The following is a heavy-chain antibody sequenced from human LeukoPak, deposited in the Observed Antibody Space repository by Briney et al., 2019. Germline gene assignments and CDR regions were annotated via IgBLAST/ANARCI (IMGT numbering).Heavy chain of an antibody. CDR2: ISSSGSTI. J-gene: IGHJ5*02. CDR1: GFTFSDYY. V-gene: IGHV3-11*04. CDR3: ARDPYSGGWYGRGGFDP. D-gene: IGHD6-19*01. Sequence: SLRLSCAASGFTFSDYYMNWIRQAPGQGLEWVSYISSSGSTIYYADSVKARFTISRDNAKNSLYLQMNSLRAEDTAVYYCARDPYSGGWYGRGGFDPWGQGTLVTVSS.